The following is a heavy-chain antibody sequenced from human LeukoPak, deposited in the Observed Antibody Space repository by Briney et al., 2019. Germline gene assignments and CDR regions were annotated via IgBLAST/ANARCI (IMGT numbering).Heavy chain of an antibody. CDR1: GGSISSYY. D-gene: IGHD3-3*01. CDR3: ARDKVCFTIFGVECPPGAFDI. V-gene: IGHV4-59*12. CDR2: IYYSGST. Sequence: SETLSLTCTVSGGSISSYYWSWIRQPPGKGLEWIGYIYYSGSTNYNPSLKSRVTISVDTSKNQFSLKLSSVTAADTAVYYCARDKVCFTIFGVECPPGAFDIWGQGTMVTVSS. J-gene: IGHJ3*02.